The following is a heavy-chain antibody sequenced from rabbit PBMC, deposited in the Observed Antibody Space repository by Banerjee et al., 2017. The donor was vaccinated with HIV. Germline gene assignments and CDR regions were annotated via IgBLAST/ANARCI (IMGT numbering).Heavy chain of an antibody. J-gene: IGHJ3*01. Sequence: YMCWVRQAPGKGLQWIACINAVTGKAVYATWAIGRFTFSKTSSTTVTLQMTSLTAADTATYFCARVTNGGGWYFRLRGQGTLVTVS. CDR2: INAVTGKA. CDR3: ARVTNGGGWYFRL. D-gene: IGHD1-1*01. CDR1: Y. V-gene: IGHV1S40*01.